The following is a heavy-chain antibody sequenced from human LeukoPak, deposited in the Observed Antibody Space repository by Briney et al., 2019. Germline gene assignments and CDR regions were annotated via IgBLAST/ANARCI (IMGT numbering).Heavy chain of an antibody. Sequence: SETLSLTCAVYGGSFSGYYWSWIRQPPGKGLEWIGYINYSGSTNYNPSLKSRVTISVDTSKNQFSLRLSSVTAADTAVYYCARVTGYVMEDYFDYWGQGTLVTVSS. CDR2: INYSGST. CDR3: ARVTGYVMEDYFDY. D-gene: IGHD6-13*01. V-gene: IGHV4-59*01. J-gene: IGHJ4*02. CDR1: GGSFSGYY.